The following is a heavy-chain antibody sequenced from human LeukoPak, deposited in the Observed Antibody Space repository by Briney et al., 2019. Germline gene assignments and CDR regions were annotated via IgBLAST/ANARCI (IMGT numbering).Heavy chain of an antibody. V-gene: IGHV4-34*01. Sequence: MSSETLSLTCAVYGGSFSGYYWSWIRQPPGKGLEWIGSIYYSGSTYYNPSLKSRVTISVDTSKNQFSLNLYSVTAADTAVYYCARLYYFDWLSADYWGQGTLVTVSS. CDR3: ARLYYFDWLSADY. J-gene: IGHJ4*02. D-gene: IGHD3-9*01. CDR2: IYYSGST. CDR1: GGSFSGYY.